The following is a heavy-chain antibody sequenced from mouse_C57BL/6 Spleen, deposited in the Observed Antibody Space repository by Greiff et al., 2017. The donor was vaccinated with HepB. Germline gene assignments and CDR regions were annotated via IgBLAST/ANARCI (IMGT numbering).Heavy chain of an antibody. CDR1: GYAFSSSW. D-gene: IGHD2-4*01. Sequence: QVQLKESGPELVKPGASVKISCKASGYAFSSSWMNWVKQRPGKGLEWIGRIYPGDGDTNYNGKFKGKATLTADKSSSTAYMQLSSLTSEDSAVYFCARGDYEDYWGQGTTLTVSS. V-gene: IGHV1-82*01. CDR2: IYPGDGDT. J-gene: IGHJ2*01. CDR3: ARGDYEDY.